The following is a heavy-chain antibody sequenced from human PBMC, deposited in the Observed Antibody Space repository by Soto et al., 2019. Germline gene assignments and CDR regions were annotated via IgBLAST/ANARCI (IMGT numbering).Heavy chain of an antibody. CDR3: VSQRTSVLTQAYFDY. CDR2: VYYRGRS. CDR1: CGSVSNSSYY. D-gene: IGHD2-8*01. Sequence: SETLSLTCTVSCGSVSNSSYYWGWIRQSRGKGLDWIGSVYYRGRSYSKSSVKSRVTISVDTSKNQFSLNLNSVTASDTAVYYCVSQRTSVLTQAYFDYWGPGAMVTVSS. V-gene: IGHV4-39*01. J-gene: IGHJ4*02.